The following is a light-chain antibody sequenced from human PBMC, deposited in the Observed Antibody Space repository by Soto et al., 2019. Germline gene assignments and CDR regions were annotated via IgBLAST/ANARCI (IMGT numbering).Light chain of an antibody. V-gene: IGKV1-17*01. J-gene: IGKJ3*01. Sequence: DVQMTQSPSSLSASVGDRVTITCRASQDIRNALGWYQQKPGKAPKRLIYGASSLQSGVPSRFSGSRSGTEFPLTISSQQPEDFATYYCLRHNSYPFTFGPGTKVDIK. CDR2: GAS. CDR1: QDIRNA. CDR3: LRHNSYPFT.